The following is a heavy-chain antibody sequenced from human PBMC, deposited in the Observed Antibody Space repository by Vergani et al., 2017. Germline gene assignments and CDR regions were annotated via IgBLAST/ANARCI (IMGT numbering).Heavy chain of an antibody. D-gene: IGHD3-22*01. CDR1: GGSISSGGYS. V-gene: IGHV4-30-2*01. CDR3: ASGTYDSSGYYVDYFDY. CDR2: IYHSGST. J-gene: IGHJ4*02. Sequence: QLQLQESGSGLVKPSQTLSLTCAVSGGSISSGGYSWSWIRPPPGKGLEWIGYIYHSGSTYYSPSLKSRVTISVDRSKNQFSLKLSSVTAADTAVYYCASGTYDSSGYYVDYFDYWGQGTLVTVSS.